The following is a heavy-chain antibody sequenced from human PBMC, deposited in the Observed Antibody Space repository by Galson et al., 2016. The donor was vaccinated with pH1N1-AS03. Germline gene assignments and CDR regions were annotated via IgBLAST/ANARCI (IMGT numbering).Heavy chain of an antibody. V-gene: IGHV1-69*01. J-gene: IGHJ6*02. Sequence: CKASGGTFNTYSFNWVRQAPGQGLEWMGGIIPVFGTANYAQQFQDRVTITADASRREAYMEIRSLGSEDSALYFCARGIRSTKKNFGMDAWGQGTAVIVSS. CDR3: ARGIRSTKKNFGMDA. CDR1: GGTFNTYS. CDR2: IIPVFGTA. D-gene: IGHD3-10*01.